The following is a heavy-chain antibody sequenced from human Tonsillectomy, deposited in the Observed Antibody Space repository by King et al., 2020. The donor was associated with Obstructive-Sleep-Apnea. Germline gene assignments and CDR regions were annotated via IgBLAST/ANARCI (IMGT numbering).Heavy chain of an antibody. J-gene: IGHJ4*02. Sequence: VQLQESGPGLVKPSETLSLTCTVSGGSISSYYWSGIRQPPGKGLELIGYIYYSGSTNYNPSLKSRVTISVDTSKNQFSLKLSSVTAADTAVYYCAREHESYYFDYWGQGTLVTVSS. CDR1: GGSISSYY. CDR3: AREHESYYFDY. CDR2: IYYSGST. D-gene: IGHD3-10*01. V-gene: IGHV4-59*01.